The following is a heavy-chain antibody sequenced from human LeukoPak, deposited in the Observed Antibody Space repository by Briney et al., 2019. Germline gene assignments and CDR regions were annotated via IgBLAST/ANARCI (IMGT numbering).Heavy chain of an antibody. J-gene: IGHJ4*02. CDR1: GYTFTGYY. V-gene: IGHV1-2*02. D-gene: IGHD6-13*01. Sequence: ASVKVSCKASGYTFTGYYMHWVRQAPGQGLEWMGWINPNSGGTNYAQKLQGRVTMTTDTSTSTAYMELRSLRSDDTAVYYCARGGIAAAVNFDYWGQGTLVTVSS. CDR2: INPNSGGT. CDR3: ARGGIAAAVNFDY.